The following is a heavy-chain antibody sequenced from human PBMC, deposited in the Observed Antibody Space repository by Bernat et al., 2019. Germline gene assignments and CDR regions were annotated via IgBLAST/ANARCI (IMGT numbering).Heavy chain of an antibody. V-gene: IGHV4-34*01. J-gene: IGHJ5*02. CDR2: INHSGST. CDR1: GGSFSGYY. CDR3: ARGTAVVVVAATVWFDP. D-gene: IGHD2-15*01. Sequence: QVQLQQWGAGQLKPSETLSLTCAVYGGSFSGYYWSWIRQPPGKGLEWIGEINHSGSTNYNPSLKSRVTISVDTSKNQFSLKLSSVTAADTAVYYCARGTAVVVVAATVWFDPWGQGTLVTVSS.